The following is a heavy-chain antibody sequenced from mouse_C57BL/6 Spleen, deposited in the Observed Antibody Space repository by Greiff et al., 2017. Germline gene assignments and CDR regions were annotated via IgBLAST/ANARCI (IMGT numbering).Heavy chain of an antibody. J-gene: IGHJ2*01. D-gene: IGHD4-1*01. Sequence: EVMLVESEGGLVQPGSSMKLSCTASGFTFSDYYMAWVRQVPEKGLEWVANINYDGSSTYYLDSLKSRFIISRDNAKNILYLQMSSLKSEDTATYDCARDPELGRGYFDYWGQGTTLTVSS. CDR1: GFTFSDYY. CDR3: ARDPELGRGYFDY. V-gene: IGHV5-16*01. CDR2: INYDGSST.